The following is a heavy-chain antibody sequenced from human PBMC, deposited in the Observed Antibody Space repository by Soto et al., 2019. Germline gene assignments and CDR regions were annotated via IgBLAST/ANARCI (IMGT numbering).Heavy chain of an antibody. J-gene: IGHJ6*02. D-gene: IGHD6-6*01. V-gene: IGHV1-69*01. CDR1: GGTFSSYA. CDR2: IIPIFGTA. Sequence: QVQLVQSGAEVKKPGSSVKVSCKASGGTFSSYAISWVRQAPGQGLEWMGGIIPIFGTANYAQKFQGRVTITADESTSTAYMEQSSLRSEDTAVYYCARESMYSSSVYYYYGMDVWGQGTTVTVSS. CDR3: ARESMYSSSVYYYYGMDV.